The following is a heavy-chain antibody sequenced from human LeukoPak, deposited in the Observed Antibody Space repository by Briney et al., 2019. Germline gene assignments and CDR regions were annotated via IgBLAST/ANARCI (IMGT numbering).Heavy chain of an antibody. D-gene: IGHD3-3*01. Sequence: SETLSLTCTVSGGSIGSYYWSWIRQPAGKGLGWIGRIYTSGSTNYNPSLKSQVTMSVDTSKNQFSLKLSSVTAADTAVYYCARSDDFWSGYYTGWFDPWGQGTLVTVSS. CDR2: IYTSGST. J-gene: IGHJ5*02. V-gene: IGHV4-4*07. CDR1: GGSIGSYY. CDR3: ARSDDFWSGYYTGWFDP.